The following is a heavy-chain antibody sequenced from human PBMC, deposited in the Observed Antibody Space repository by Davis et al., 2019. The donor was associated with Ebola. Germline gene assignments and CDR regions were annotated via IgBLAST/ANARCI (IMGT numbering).Heavy chain of an antibody. CDR3: ARDVGIVGTTDLFDY. Sequence: GGSLRLSCAASGFTFDDYGMSWVRQVPGKGLEWVSGINCNGDTTAYAGSVKGRFTISRDNAKNTLYLQMNGLRAEDTALYYCARDVGIVGTTDLFDYWGQGTLVTVSS. V-gene: IGHV3-20*04. CDR2: INCNGDTT. CDR1: GFTFDDYG. J-gene: IGHJ4*02. D-gene: IGHD1-26*01.